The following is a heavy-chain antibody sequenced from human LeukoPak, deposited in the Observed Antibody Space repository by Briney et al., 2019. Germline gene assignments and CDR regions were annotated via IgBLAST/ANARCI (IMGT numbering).Heavy chain of an antibody. Sequence: ASVKVSCKASGYTFTGYYIHWVRQAPGQGLEWMGWINPNSGGTNYAQKFQGRVTMTRDTSISTAYMELSRLRSDDTAVYYCARAFSDGDAFDIWGQGTMVTVSS. CDR3: ARAFSDGDAFDI. D-gene: IGHD2/OR15-2a*01. V-gene: IGHV1-2*02. CDR2: INPNSGGT. J-gene: IGHJ3*02. CDR1: GYTFTGYY.